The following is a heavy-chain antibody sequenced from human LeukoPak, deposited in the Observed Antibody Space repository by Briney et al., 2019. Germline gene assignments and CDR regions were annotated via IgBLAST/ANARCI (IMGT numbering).Heavy chain of an antibody. CDR3: ARDLWLYGAFDI. CDR1: GGSISSYY. J-gene: IGHJ3*02. CDR2: IYYSGST. V-gene: IGHV4-59*01. D-gene: IGHD2-8*01. Sequence: SETLSLTCTVSGGSISSYYWSWIRQPPGKGLEWIGYIYYSGSTNYNPSLKSRVTISVDTSKNQFSLKLSSVTAADTAVYYCARDLWLYGAFDIWGQGTMVTVSS.